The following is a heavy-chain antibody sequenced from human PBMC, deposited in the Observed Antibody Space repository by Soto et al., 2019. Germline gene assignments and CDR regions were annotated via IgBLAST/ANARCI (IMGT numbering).Heavy chain of an antibody. V-gene: IGHV1-46*01. CDR3: ARDLSVIYYDSSGLDAFDI. Sequence: ASVKVSCKASGYTFTSYYMHWVRQAPGQGLEWMGIINPIGGSTSYAQKFQGRVTMTGDKSTSTVYMELSSLRSEDTAVYYCARDLSVIYYDSSGLDAFDIWGQGTMVTVSS. D-gene: IGHD3-22*01. CDR1: GYTFTSYY. CDR2: INPIGGST. J-gene: IGHJ3*02.